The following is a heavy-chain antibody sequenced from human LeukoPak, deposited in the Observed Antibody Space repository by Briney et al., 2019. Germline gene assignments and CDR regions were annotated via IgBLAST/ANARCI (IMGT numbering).Heavy chain of an antibody. J-gene: IGHJ4*02. Sequence: PSQTLSLTCAVSGGSFSSGSYYWRWLRQPAGKGLEWIGHIYTSGSTSYNPSLKSRVTISVDTSKNQFSLKLSSVTAADTAVYYCARAAAANDYWGQGTLVTVSS. V-gene: IGHV4-61*09. CDR3: ARAAAANDY. D-gene: IGHD6-13*01. CDR1: GGSFSSGSYY. CDR2: IYTSGST.